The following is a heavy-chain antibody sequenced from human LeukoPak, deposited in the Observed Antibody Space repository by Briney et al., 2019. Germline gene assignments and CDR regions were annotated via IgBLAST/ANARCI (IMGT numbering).Heavy chain of an antibody. CDR3: ARVSKAGGSGWTYYFDY. J-gene: IGHJ4*02. CDR1: GYTFTTYG. V-gene: IGHV1-18*01. D-gene: IGHD6-19*01. Sequence: ASVKVSCKASGYTFTTYGVTWVRQAPGQGLECMGWINPYNGNADSAQNFQGRVTMTTDTSTSTAYMELRSLRSGDTAVYYCARVSKAGGSGWTYYFDYWGQGTLVTVSS. CDR2: INPYNGNA.